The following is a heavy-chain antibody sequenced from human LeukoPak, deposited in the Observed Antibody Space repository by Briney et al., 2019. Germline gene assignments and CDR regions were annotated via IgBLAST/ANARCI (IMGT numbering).Heavy chain of an antibody. CDR2: IIPIFGTA. Sequence: ASVKVSCKASGGTFSSYAISWVRQAPGQGLEWMGGIIPIFGTANYAQKFQGRVTITADESTSTAYMELSSLRSEDTAVYYCARVFHGSGKWYMDVWGKGTTVTISS. V-gene: IGHV1-69*13. D-gene: IGHD3-10*01. CDR3: ARVFHGSGKWYMDV. J-gene: IGHJ6*03. CDR1: GGTFSSYA.